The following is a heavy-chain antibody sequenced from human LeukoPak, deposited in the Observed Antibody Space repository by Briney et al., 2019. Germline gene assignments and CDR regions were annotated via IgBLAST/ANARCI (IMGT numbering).Heavy chain of an antibody. CDR2: INTNTGNP. Sequence: ASVKVSCKTSGYTFTKYGISWVRQAPGQGLEWMGWINTNTGNPTYAQGFTGRFVFSLDTSVSTAYLQISSLKAEDTAVYYCARDLSLCGFDYWGQGTLVTVSS. CDR3: ARDLSLCGFDY. J-gene: IGHJ4*02. V-gene: IGHV7-4-1*02. CDR1: GYTFTKYG.